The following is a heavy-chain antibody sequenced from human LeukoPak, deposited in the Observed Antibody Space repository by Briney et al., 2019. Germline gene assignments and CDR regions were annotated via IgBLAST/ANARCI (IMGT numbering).Heavy chain of an antibody. Sequence: PGGSLRLSCAASRFTFSSYSMNWVRQAPGKGLEWVSFISSSSSYIYYADSVKGRFTISRDNSKNTLYLQMNSLRAEDTAVYYCARGEREWFGFLRNYYFEYWGQGTLVTVSS. J-gene: IGHJ4*02. D-gene: IGHD3-10*01. CDR3: ARGEREWFGFLRNYYFEY. V-gene: IGHV3-21*01. CDR2: ISSSSSYI. CDR1: RFTFSSYS.